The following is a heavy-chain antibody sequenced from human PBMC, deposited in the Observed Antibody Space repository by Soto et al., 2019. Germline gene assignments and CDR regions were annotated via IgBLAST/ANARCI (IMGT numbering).Heavy chain of an antibody. CDR3: AKEWSDARTREKCGLVDY. CDR2: IRASGTST. V-gene: IGHV3-23*01. CDR1: GFTFSSYA. D-gene: IGHD2-8*01. Sequence: PGGSLRLSCAASGFTFSSYAMAWVRQAPGKGLEWVSTIRASGTSTYYADSVEGRFSISRDNSKNTLYLQMNSLRAEDTAVYYCAKEWSDARTREKCGLVDYWGQGALVTDSS. J-gene: IGHJ4*02.